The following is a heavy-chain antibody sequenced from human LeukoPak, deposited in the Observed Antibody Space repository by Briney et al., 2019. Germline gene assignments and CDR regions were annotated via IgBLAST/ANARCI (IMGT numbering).Heavy chain of an antibody. D-gene: IGHD1-26*01. CDR3: AKESGSYRNFDY. CDR2: IWYGGSNK. V-gene: IGHV3-30*02. CDR1: GFTFSSYA. Sequence: GGSLRLSCAASGFTFSSYAMSWVRQAPGKGLEWVAVIWYGGSNKYYADSVKGRFTISRDNSKNTLYLQMNSLRAEDTAVYYCAKESGSYRNFDYWGQGTLVTVSS. J-gene: IGHJ4*02.